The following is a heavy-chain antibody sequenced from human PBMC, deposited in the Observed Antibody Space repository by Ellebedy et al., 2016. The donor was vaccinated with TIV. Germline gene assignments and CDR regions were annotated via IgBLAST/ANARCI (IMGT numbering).Heavy chain of an antibody. CDR3: ARDLHPGADAFDI. J-gene: IGHJ3*02. Sequence: PGGSLRLSCAASGFTFSDYYMSWNRQAPGKGLEWVSYISSSGSTIYYADSVKGRFTISRDNAKNSLYLQMNSLRAEDTAVYYCARDLHPGADAFDIWGQGTKVTVSS. V-gene: IGHV3-11*04. CDR2: ISSSGSTI. D-gene: IGHD7-27*01. CDR1: GFTFSDYY.